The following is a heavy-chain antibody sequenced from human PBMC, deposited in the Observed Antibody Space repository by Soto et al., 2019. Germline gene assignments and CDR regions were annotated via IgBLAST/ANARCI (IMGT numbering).Heavy chain of an antibody. V-gene: IGHV1-18*01. J-gene: IGHJ4*02. D-gene: IGHD3-3*01. CDR1: GYTFTSYG. CDR3: ARDPLPFWSGYYIWVHSQNFDY. CDR2: ISAYNGNT. Sequence: GASVKVSCKASGYTFTSYGISWVRQAPGQGLEWMGWISAYNGNTNYAQKLQGRVTMTTDTSTSTAYMELRSLRSDDTAVYYCARDPLPFWSGYYIWVHSQNFDYWGQGTLVTVSS.